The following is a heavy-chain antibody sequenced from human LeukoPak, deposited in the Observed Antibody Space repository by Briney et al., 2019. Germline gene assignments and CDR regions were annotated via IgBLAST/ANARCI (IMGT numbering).Heavy chain of an antibody. CDR3: ARRGTDASFTFFDV. J-gene: IGHJ3*01. D-gene: IGHD1-26*01. Sequence: GGSLRLSCAASGFTFSSYSMNWVRQAPGKGLEWVSSISSSSSYIYYADSIKGRFTISRDNTNTSLFLQMNSLRAEDTATYFCARRGTDASFTFFDVWGQGTVVTVSS. CDR1: GFTFSSYS. V-gene: IGHV3-21*01. CDR2: ISSSSSYI.